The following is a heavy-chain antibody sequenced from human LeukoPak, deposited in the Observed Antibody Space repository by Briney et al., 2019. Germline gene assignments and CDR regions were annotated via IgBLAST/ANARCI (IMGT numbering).Heavy chain of an antibody. J-gene: IGHJ4*02. D-gene: IGHD2-2*01. CDR3: AKDVVGHQWVENY. CDR2: IHYDGPEK. V-gene: IGHV3-30*02. CDR1: GFIFSNYG. Sequence: GGSLRLSCAASGFIFSNYGMHWVRQAPGKGLEWVAFIHYDGPEKYYGDSVKGRFTISRDNSKNTVYLQMNSLRAEDTAVYYCAKDVVGHQWVENYWGQGTLVTVSS.